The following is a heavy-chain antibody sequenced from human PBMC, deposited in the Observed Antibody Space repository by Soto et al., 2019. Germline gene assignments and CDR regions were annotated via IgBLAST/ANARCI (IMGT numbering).Heavy chain of an antibody. CDR2: FYSGGNT. CDR1: GFTVSDNY. CDR3: VREGTYGRRYYDD. D-gene: IGHD2-8*01. V-gene: IGHV3-66*01. J-gene: IGHJ4*02. Sequence: EVQVVESGGGLVQPGGSLRLSCAASGFTVSDNYMVWVRRAPGKGLEWISSFYSGGNTYYVDSVKGRFTMSRDDSKNTLYLQTNSLRAEDTSIYYCVREGTYGRRYYDDWGQGTLVIVSS.